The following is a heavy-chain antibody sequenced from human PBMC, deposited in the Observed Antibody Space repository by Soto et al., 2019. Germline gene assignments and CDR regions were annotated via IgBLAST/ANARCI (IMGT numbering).Heavy chain of an antibody. CDR3: ARGFTTGATIDGFDY. D-gene: IGHD1-1*01. CDR1: GATFSGSA. J-gene: IGHJ4*02. V-gene: IGHV1-69*01. Sequence: QVQLVQSGAGVKRPGSSVKVSCKASGATFSGSAFSWVRQAPGQGLEWMGGITPTLGTTNYAQHLQGRVTITADEYTATSFMELTSLTSADTAIYYCARGFTTGATIDGFDYWGQGTLVTVSS. CDR2: ITPTLGTT.